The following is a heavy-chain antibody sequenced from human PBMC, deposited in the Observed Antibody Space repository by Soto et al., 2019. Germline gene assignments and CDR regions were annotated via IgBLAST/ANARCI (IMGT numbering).Heavy chain of an antibody. J-gene: IGHJ5*02. V-gene: IGHV4-4*02. Sequence: SETLSLTCTVSGASISSSTWWSWVRQPPGRGLEWIGEVYHSGSTKCNPSLKSRVTMSVDKSKNQLTLNLSSVTAADTAVYFCASSNKYNWFDPWGQGTLVTVSS. CDR1: GASISSSTW. CDR3: ASSNKYNWFDP. CDR2: VYHSGST. D-gene: IGHD4-4*01.